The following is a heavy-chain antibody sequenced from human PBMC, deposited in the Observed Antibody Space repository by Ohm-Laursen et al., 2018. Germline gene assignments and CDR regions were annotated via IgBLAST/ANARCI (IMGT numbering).Heavy chain of an antibody. Sequence: ASVEVSCKASGYIFTGYYMHWVRQATGQGLEWMGWMNPNSGNTGYAQKFQGRVTMTRNTSISTAYMELSSLRSEDTAVYYCARGLVYWYFDLWGRGTLVTVSS. CDR3: ARGLVYWYFDL. CDR1: GYIFTGYY. D-gene: IGHD3-9*01. CDR2: MNPNSGNT. V-gene: IGHV1-8*02. J-gene: IGHJ2*01.